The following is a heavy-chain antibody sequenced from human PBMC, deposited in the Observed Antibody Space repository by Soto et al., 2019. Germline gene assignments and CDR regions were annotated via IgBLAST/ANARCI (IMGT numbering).Heavy chain of an antibody. D-gene: IGHD1-1*01. CDR2: IYATGTT. V-gene: IGHV4-39*07. CDR3: VRDGTKTLRDWFDP. Sequence: SETLSLTCTVSGGSISSSSYYWGWIRQPPGKGLEWIGRIYATGTTDYNPSLKSRVMMSVDTSKKQFSLKLRSVTAADTAVYYCVRDGTKTLRDWFDPWGQGISVTVSS. CDR1: GGSISSSSYY. J-gene: IGHJ5*02.